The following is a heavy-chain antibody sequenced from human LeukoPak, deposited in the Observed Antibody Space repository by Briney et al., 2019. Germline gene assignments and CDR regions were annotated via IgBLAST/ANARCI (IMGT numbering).Heavy chain of an antibody. CDR1: GYTFTGYY. CDR2: INPNSGNT. CDR3: ARTLGKWLVQVGY. V-gene: IGHV1-8*02. Sequence: ASVKVSCKASGYTFTGYYMHWVRQAPGQGLEWMGWINPNSGNTGYAQKFQGRVTMTRNTSISTAYMELSSLRSEDTAVYYCARTLGKWLVQVGYWGQGTLVTVSS. J-gene: IGHJ4*02. D-gene: IGHD6-19*01.